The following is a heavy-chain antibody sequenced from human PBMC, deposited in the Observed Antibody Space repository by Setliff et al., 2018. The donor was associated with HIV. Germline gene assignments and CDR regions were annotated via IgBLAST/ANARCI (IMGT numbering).Heavy chain of an antibody. Sequence: QPGGSLRLSCAASGFPFTSFSINWVRQAPGKGLEWVSRIYDSGDISYAGSVRGRFTISRDNTKNSLYMQMNNLRAEDTAVYYCVRDYMWAFDYWGQGTLVTVSS. V-gene: IGHV3-48*04. CDR2: IYDSGDI. CDR1: GFPFTSFS. CDR3: VRDYMWAFDY. J-gene: IGHJ4*02. D-gene: IGHD1-26*01.